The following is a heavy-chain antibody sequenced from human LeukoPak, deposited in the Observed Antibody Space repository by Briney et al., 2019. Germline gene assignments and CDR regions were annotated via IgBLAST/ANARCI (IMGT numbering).Heavy chain of an antibody. V-gene: IGHV1-69*13. J-gene: IGHJ4*02. D-gene: IGHD1-26*01. CDR1: GGTFSSYA. CDR2: IIPIFGTA. Sequence: ASVKVSCKASGGTFSSYAISWVRQAPGQGLEWMGGIIPIFGTANYAQKFQGRVAITADESTSTAYMELSSLRSEDTAVYYCVRGADYSGSYSFDYWGQGTLVTVSS. CDR3: VRGADYSGSYSFDY.